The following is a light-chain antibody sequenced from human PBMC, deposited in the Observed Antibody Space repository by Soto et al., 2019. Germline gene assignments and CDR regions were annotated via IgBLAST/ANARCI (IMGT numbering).Light chain of an antibody. CDR3: SSYAGSKNVV. V-gene: IGLV2-8*01. J-gene: IGLJ2*01. Sequence: QSVLTQPPSASGSPGQSVTISCTGTSRDVGGYNYVSWYQQHPGKAPKLIIYEVTKRPSGVPDRFSGSKSGNTASLTASGLQGDDEAEYYCSSYAGSKNVVFGGGTKLTVL. CDR2: EVT. CDR1: SRDVGGYNY.